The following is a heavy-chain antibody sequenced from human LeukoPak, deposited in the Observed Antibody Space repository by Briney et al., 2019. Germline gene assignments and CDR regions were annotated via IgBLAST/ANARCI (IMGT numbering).Heavy chain of an antibody. J-gene: IGHJ4*02. CDR1: GYTFTGYY. CDR3: ATQRGSYLWGTDFDY. V-gene: IGHV1-2*02. D-gene: IGHD3-16*01. Sequence: VASVKVSCKASGYTFTGYYMHWVRQAPGQGLEWMGWINPNSGDTKYSQKFQGRVTMTRDTSISTAYMELSRLRSDDTAVYYCATQRGSYLWGTDFDYWGQGTLVTASS. CDR2: INPNSGDT.